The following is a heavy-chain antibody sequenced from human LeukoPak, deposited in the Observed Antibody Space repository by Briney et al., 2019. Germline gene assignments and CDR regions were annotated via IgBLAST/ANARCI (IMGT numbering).Heavy chain of an antibody. CDR2: INPNNGGT. Sequence: AAVRVSCEASGYTFTVYYMHSVRPAPGQGGGWVGWINPNNGGTNYEQKFQGRVTMNRDTSISTAYMELSRLRSDETAVYYCARGELLWFGESNDAFDIWGQGTIVTVSS. CDR3: ARGELLWFGESNDAFDI. V-gene: IGHV1-2*02. D-gene: IGHD3-10*01. CDR1: GYTFTVYY. J-gene: IGHJ3*02.